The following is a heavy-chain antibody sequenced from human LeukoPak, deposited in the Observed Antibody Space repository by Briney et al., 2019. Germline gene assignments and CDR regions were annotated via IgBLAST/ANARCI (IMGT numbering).Heavy chain of an antibody. J-gene: IGHJ4*02. CDR2: ISDSGGHT. CDR1: TFTFSSYA. V-gene: IGHV3-23*01. Sequence: PGGSLRLSCAASTFTFSSYAMSWVRQAPGKGLEWVSAISDSGGHTFYADSVKGRFTISRDNSKNTLYLQMNSLRAEDTAVYYCVAYGSGSYGARFDYWGQGTLVTVSS. D-gene: IGHD3-10*01. CDR3: VAYGSGSYGARFDY.